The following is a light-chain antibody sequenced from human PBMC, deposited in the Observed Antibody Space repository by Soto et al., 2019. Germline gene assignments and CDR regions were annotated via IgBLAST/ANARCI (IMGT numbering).Light chain of an antibody. CDR1: SSNIGAGYD. CDR3: QSYDSSLSGSV. V-gene: IGLV1-40*01. J-gene: IGLJ2*01. CDR2: GHS. Sequence: QSVLTQPPSVSGAPGQRVTISCTGSSSNIGAGYDVHWYQQLPGTAPKLLIYGHSNRPSGVPDRFSGSKSGTSASLAITGLQDEDEADYYCQSYDSSLSGSVFGGGTKLTVL.